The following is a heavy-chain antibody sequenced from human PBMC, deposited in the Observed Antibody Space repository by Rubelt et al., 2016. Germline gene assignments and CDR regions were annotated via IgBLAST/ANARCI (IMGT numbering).Heavy chain of an antibody. Sequence: QVQLQQWGAGLLKPSETLSLTCAVYGGSFSGYYWSWIRQPPGKGLEWIGEINHSGSTKYNPSLKSRVTISVDTSKNQYSLKLSSVTAADTAVYYCARSQTGATLDAFDIWGQGTMVTVSS. CDR1: GGSFSGYY. D-gene: IGHD1-26*01. CDR2: INHSGST. J-gene: IGHJ3*02. CDR3: ARSQTGATLDAFDI. V-gene: IGHV4-34*01.